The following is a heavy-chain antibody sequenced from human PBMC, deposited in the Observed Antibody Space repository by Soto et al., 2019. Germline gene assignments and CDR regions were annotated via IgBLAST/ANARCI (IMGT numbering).Heavy chain of an antibody. CDR2: IYYSGST. Sequence: SETLSLTCTVSVGSISRGGYYWSWLRQHPGKGLEWIGYIYYSGSTYYNPSLKSRVTISVDTSKNQFSLKLSSVTAADTAVYYCARDHSSSSYAFDIWGQGTMVTVSS. D-gene: IGHD6-13*01. CDR3: ARDHSSSSYAFDI. CDR1: VGSISRGGYY. J-gene: IGHJ3*02. V-gene: IGHV4-31*03.